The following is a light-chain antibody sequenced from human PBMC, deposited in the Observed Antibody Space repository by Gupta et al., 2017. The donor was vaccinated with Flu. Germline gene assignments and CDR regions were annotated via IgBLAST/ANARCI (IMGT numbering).Light chain of an antibody. Sequence: QSALTQPRSVSGSPGQSVTISCTGTSSDVGTYTYVSWYQQHTGNAPKLILYDVSKRPSGVPDRFSASKSGTTASLNISGLQAEDEADYHCSSYAGSNTWVFGGGTKLTVL. CDR2: DVS. J-gene: IGLJ3*02. V-gene: IGLV2-11*01. CDR3: SSYAGSNTWV. CDR1: SSDVGTYTY.